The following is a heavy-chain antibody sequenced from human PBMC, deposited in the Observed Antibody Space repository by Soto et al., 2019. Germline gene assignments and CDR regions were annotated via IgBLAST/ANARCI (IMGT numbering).Heavy chain of an antibody. J-gene: IGHJ1*01. V-gene: IGHV3-9*01. CDR1: GFTFDDYA. Sequence: GGSLRLSFAASGFTFDDYAMHWVRQVPGKGLEWVSGINWNSGSIGYGDSVKGRFATSRDNAKNSLHLQMNSLSAEDTALYYCVKDESINWYSGHFRHWGQGTLVTVSS. D-gene: IGHD6-13*01. CDR3: VKDESINWYSGHFRH. CDR2: INWNSGSI.